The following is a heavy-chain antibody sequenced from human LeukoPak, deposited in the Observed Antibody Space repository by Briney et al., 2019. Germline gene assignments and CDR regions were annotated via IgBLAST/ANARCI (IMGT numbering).Heavy chain of an antibody. CDR2: VSGSGGAT. CDR1: GFTFSSCG. CDR3: ARDLGGYSYGSHFDY. V-gene: IGHV3-23*01. J-gene: IGHJ4*02. D-gene: IGHD5-18*01. Sequence: PGGSLRLSCAASGFTFSSCGMSWVRQAPGKGLEWVSSVSGSGGATYYTGSVKGRFTISRDNSKNTLYLQMNSLRAEDTAVYYCARDLGGYSYGSHFDYWGQGTLVTVSS.